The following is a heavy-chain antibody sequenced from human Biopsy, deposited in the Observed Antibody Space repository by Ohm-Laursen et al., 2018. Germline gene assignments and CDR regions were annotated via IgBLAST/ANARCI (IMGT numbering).Heavy chain of an antibody. CDR3: ARMDCSGGSCHYYSYGMDV. CDR1: GVSITAYY. Sequence: SETLSLTCTVSGVSITAYYWSWIRQPPRKGLECIGNIHHSGSTNYNPSLKSRLTISVDTSKNQFSLKLSSVTAADTAVYHCARMDCSGGSCHYYSYGMDVWGQGTTVTVSS. CDR2: IHHSGST. J-gene: IGHJ6*02. D-gene: IGHD2-15*01. V-gene: IGHV4-4*09.